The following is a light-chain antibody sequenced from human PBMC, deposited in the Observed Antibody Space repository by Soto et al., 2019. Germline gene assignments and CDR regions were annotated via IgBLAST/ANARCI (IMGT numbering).Light chain of an antibody. V-gene: IGLV1-40*01. J-gene: IGLJ1*01. CDR2: ENN. CDR3: QSYDRSLSGYV. CDR1: SSNIGAGYE. Sequence: QPVLTQPPSVSEAPGQRVTISCTGSSSNIGAGYEAHWYQQVPGTAPKLLIYENNNRPSGVPDRFSGSNSRTSASLAITGLHAEDGAEYDCQSYDRSLSGYVFGTGTQLTVL.